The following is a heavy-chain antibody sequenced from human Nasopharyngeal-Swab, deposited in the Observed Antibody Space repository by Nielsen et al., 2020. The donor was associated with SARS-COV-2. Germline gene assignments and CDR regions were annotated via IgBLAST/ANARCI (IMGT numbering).Heavy chain of an antibody. J-gene: IGHJ4*02. V-gene: IGHV3-30*04. CDR3: ASERNSRAVAGTFDY. D-gene: IGHD6-19*01. CDR1: GFTFSSYA. Sequence: GESLKISCAASGFTFSSYAIHWVRQAPGKGLEWVAVIAYDGSNKYYADSVKGRFTISRDNSKNTLYLQMNSLRSEDTAVYYCASERNSRAVAGTFDYWGQGTLVTVSS. CDR2: IAYDGSNK.